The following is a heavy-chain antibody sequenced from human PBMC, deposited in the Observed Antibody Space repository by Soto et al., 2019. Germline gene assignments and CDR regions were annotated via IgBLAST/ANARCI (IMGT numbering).Heavy chain of an antibody. CDR2: INHSGST. CDR3: ARCSFHGGPFDY. CDR1: GGSFSGYY. J-gene: IGHJ4*02. Sequence: PSETLSLTCAVYGGSFSGYYWSWIRQPPGKGLEWIGEINHSGSTNCNPSLKSRVTISVDTSKNQFSLKLSSVTAADTAVYYCARCSFHGGPFDYWGQGTLVTVSS. V-gene: IGHV4-34*01. D-gene: IGHD2-15*01.